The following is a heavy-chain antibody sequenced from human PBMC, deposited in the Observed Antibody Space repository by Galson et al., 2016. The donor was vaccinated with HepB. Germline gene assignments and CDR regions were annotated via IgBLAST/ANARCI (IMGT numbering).Heavy chain of an antibody. J-gene: IGHJ5*02. CDR1: GFTFSAYG. D-gene: IGHD6-13*01. CDR2: INSDGSRR. CDR3: AQASGSSTSNWFDP. Sequence: SLRLSCAATGFTFSAYGMHWARQAPGKGLTWVSRINSDGSRRIYADSVKGRFTISRDNSKNTLFLQMHSLRAEDTALYYRAQASGSSTSNWFDPWGQGTLVTVSS. V-gene: IGHV3-74*01.